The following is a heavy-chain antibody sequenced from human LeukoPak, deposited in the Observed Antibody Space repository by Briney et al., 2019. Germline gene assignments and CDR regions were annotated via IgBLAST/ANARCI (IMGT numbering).Heavy chain of an antibody. J-gene: IGHJ4*02. CDR2: ISSNSSYI. Sequence: GGSLRLSCAASRFTFSLYSMNRVRQAPGKGLEGVSPISSNSSYIYYADSVKGRFTTSRDNAKNSLYLQMNSLRAEDTAVYYCARDRIYYDRSGLDYWGQGTLVTVSS. V-gene: IGHV3-21*01. D-gene: IGHD3-22*01. CDR3: ARDRIYYDRSGLDY. CDR1: RFTFSLYS.